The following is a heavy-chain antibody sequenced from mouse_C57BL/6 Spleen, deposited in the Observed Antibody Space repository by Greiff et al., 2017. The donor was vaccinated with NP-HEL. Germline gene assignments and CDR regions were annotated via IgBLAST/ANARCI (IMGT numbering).Heavy chain of an antibody. CDR1: GFNIKDYY. J-gene: IGHJ1*03. Sequence: EVKLQESGAELVKPGASVKLSCTASGFNIKDYYMHWVKQRTEQGLEWIGRIDPEDGETKYAPKFQGKATITADTSSNTAYQQLSSLTSEDTAVYYCARDYYGSSYEGYFDVWGTGTTVTVSS. CDR2: IDPEDGET. CDR3: ARDYYGSSYEGYFDV. D-gene: IGHD1-1*01. V-gene: IGHV14-2*01.